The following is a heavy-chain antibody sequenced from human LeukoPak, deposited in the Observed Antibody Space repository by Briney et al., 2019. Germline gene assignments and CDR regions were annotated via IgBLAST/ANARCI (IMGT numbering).Heavy chain of an antibody. J-gene: IGHJ4*02. V-gene: IGHV3-15*01. Sequence: GGSLRLSCAASGFTFSNAWMSWVRQAPGKGLEWVGRIKSKTDGGTTDYAAPVKGRFTISRDDSKNTLYPQMNSLKTEDTAVYYCTTDYEWELPDYWGQGTLVTVSS. CDR2: IKSKTDGGTT. D-gene: IGHD1-26*01. CDR1: GFTFSNAW. CDR3: TTDYEWELPDY.